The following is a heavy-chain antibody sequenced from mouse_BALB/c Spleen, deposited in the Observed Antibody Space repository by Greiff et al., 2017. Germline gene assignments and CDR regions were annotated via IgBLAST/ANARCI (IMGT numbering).Heavy chain of an antibody. J-gene: IGHJ3*01. V-gene: IGHV6-3*01. D-gene: IGHD3-2*01. CDR3: TAGQLGLLAY. CDR2: IRLKSDNYAT. Sequence: DVKLVESGGGLVQPGGSMKLSCVASGFTFSSYWMSWVRQSPEKGLEWVAEIRLKSDNYATHYAESVKGKFTISRDDSKSRLYLQMNSLRAEDTGIYYCTAGQLGLLAYWGQGTLVTVSA. CDR1: GFTFSSYW.